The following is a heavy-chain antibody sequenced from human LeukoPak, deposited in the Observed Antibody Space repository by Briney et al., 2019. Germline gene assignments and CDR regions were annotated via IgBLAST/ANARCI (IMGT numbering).Heavy chain of an antibody. CDR1: GLTFSEAW. D-gene: IGHD3-22*01. V-gene: IGHV3-15*01. CDR3: TTGVRDSSGYYNFDY. Sequence: GGSLRLSCAASGLTFSEAWMNWVRQGPGKGLEWVGRIKSKKDGGATEYAAPVKGRFTISRDDSKNTLYLQMNSLKTEDTAMYHCTTGVRDSSGYYNFDYWGQGTLVTVSS. J-gene: IGHJ4*02. CDR2: IKSKKDGGAT.